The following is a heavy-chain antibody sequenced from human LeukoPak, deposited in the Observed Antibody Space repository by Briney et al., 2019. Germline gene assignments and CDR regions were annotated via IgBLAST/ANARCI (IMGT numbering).Heavy chain of an antibody. D-gene: IGHD1-26*01. Sequence: GGSLRLSCAASGFTFSSYNMNWVRQAPGKGLEWVSSISSSSSYIYYADSVKGRFTISRDNAKNSLYLQMNSLRAEDTAVYYCARVIVFRGYMDVWGKRTTVTVSS. CDR2: ISSSSSYI. J-gene: IGHJ6*03. V-gene: IGHV3-21*01. CDR3: ARVIVFRGYMDV. CDR1: GFTFSSYN.